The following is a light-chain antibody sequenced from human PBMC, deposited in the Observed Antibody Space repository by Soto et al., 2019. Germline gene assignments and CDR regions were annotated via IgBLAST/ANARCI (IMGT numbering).Light chain of an antibody. CDR1: RSDVGGYNF. V-gene: IGLV2-14*01. J-gene: IGLJ1*01. CDR3: KSYTSSSLKV. Sequence: QSVLTQPASVSGSPGQSITISCTGTRSDVGGYNFVSWYQHHPGKAPKLMIYEVSNRPSGVSNRFSGSKSGNTASLTISGLQAEDEADYYCKSYTSSSLKVFGTGTKVTVL. CDR2: EVS.